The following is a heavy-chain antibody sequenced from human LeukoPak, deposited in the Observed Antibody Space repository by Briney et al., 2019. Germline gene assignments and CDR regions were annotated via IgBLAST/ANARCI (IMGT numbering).Heavy chain of an antibody. D-gene: IGHD3-10*01. CDR3: ARSGGSGEFAY. Sequence: SETLSLTCTVSGGSISSYYWSWIRQPPGKGREWIGYIYSSGTTNYNPSLKSRVTISVDTSKNQFSLKLSSVTAADTAVYYCARSGGSGEFAYWGQGTLVTVSS. J-gene: IGHJ4*02. V-gene: IGHV4-59*01. CDR1: GGSISSYY. CDR2: IYSSGTT.